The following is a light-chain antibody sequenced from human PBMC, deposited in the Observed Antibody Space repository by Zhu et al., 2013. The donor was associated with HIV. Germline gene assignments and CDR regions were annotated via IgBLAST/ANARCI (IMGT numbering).Light chain of an antibody. CDR2: KAS. CDR3: QQYNSWWT. V-gene: IGKV1-16*01. CDR1: QGITNY. J-gene: IGKJ1*01. Sequence: DIQLTQSPSSVSASVGDRVTITCRASQGITNYLAWFQQKPGKAPKLLIYKASDLQSGVPPRFSGRGSGTEFTLTIHSLQPDDFATYYCQQYNSWWTFGQGTKVEMK.